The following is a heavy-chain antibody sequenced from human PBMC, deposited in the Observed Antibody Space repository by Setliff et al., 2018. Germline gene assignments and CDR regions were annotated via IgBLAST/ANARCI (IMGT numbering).Heavy chain of an antibody. CDR1: GFTFSSLW. Sequence: GGSLRLSCSASGFTFSSLWTAWVRQAPGKGLEWISVTYRSGVTNYADSVKGRFSISRDNSKNTLYLQMNSLRADDTAVYYCRLWSGETSRDYWGQGTLVTVSS. V-gene: IGHV3-53*01. J-gene: IGHJ4*02. CDR3: RLWSGETSRDY. D-gene: IGHD3-10*01. CDR2: TYRSGVT.